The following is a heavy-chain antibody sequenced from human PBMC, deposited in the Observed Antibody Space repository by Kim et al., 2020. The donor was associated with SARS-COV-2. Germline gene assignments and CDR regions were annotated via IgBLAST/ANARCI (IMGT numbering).Heavy chain of an antibody. CDR1: GYTFTNYA. Sequence: ASVKVSCKASGYTFTNYAMHWVRQAPGQRLEWMGWINAGNGITKSSQKFQGRVTITRDTSASTAYMELSSLRSEDTAVYYCARGREYYYASGSYSGGNKWFAPWGQGTLVTVSS. CDR3: ARGREYYYASGSYSGGNKWFAP. D-gene: IGHD3-10*01. CDR2: INAGNGIT. J-gene: IGHJ5*02. V-gene: IGHV1-3*01.